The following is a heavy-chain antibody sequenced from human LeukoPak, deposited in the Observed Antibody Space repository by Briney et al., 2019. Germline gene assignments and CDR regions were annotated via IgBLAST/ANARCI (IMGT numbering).Heavy chain of an antibody. J-gene: IGHJ4*02. V-gene: IGHV3-23*01. D-gene: IGHD5/OR15-5a*01. CDR1: GFTFSSYA. Sequence: GGSLRLSCAASGFTFSSYAMTWVRQAPDKGLEWVSAISGSDGSTYYADSVKGRFTISRDDSQNTLYLQMNSLSAEDTAVYYCARINSVNYYFDSWGQGTLVTVSS. CDR2: ISGSDGST. CDR3: ARINSVNYYFDS.